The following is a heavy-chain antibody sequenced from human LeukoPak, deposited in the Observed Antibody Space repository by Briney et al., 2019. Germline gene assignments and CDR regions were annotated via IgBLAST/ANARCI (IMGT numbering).Heavy chain of an antibody. J-gene: IGHJ4*02. CDR3: ARDQKNTAMGDY. Sequence: ASVKVSCKASGYTFTSYGISWVRQAPGQGLEWMGWISAYNGNTNYAQKLQGRVTMTTDTSTSTAYMELSSLRSEDTAVYYCARDQKNTAMGDYWGQGTLVTVSS. CDR2: ISAYNGNT. CDR1: GYTFTSYG. D-gene: IGHD5-18*01. V-gene: IGHV1-18*01.